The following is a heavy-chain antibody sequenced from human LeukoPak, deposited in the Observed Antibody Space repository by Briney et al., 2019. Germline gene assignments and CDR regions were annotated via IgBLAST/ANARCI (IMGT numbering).Heavy chain of an antibody. V-gene: IGHV1-18*01. CDR2: ISAYNGNT. D-gene: IGHD2-2*01. J-gene: IGHJ5*02. CDR3: AVLSADIVVVPAAIGGNWFDP. CDR1: GYTFTSYG. Sequence: ASVKVSCKASGYTFTSYGISWVRQAPGQGLEWMGWISAYNGNTNYAQKLQGRVTMTTDTSTSTAYMELRSLRSEDTAVYYCAVLSADIVVVPAAIGGNWFDPWGQGTLVTVSS.